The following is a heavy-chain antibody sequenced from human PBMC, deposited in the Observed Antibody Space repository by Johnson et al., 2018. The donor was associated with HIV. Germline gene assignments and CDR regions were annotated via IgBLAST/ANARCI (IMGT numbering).Heavy chain of an antibody. V-gene: IGHV3-30*02. CDR1: GFTFSSYG. D-gene: IGHD5-24*01. CDR2: IRYDGSNK. J-gene: IGHJ3*02. Sequence: QVQLVESGGGVVQPGGSLRLSCVVSGFTFSSYGMHWVRQAPGKGLEWVAFIRYDGSNKYYADSVKGRFTISRDNSKNTLYLQMNSLRAEDTAVYYCAKDDGVGGDAFDIWGQGTMVTVSS. CDR3: AKDDGVGGDAFDI.